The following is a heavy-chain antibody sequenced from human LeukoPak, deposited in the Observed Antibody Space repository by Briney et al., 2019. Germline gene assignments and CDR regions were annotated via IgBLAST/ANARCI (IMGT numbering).Heavy chain of an antibody. D-gene: IGHD6-19*01. CDR1: GFTFSNYG. Sequence: PGGSLRLSCVASGFTFSNYGMHWVRQAPGKGLEWVAFIWYDGSNKYYVDSVKGRFTISRDNSKNTVYVQMNSLRGEDTAVYYCARGSGAMAGTFEPWGQGTLVIVSS. V-gene: IGHV3-33*01. CDR3: ARGSGAMAGTFEP. J-gene: IGHJ5*02. CDR2: IWYDGSNK.